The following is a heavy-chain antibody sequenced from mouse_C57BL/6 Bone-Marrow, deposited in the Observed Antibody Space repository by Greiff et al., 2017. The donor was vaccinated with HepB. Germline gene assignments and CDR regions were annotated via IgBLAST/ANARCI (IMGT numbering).Heavy chain of an antibody. J-gene: IGHJ2*01. V-gene: IGHV1-50*01. D-gene: IGHD1-1*01. Sequence: QVQLQQPGAELVKPGASVKLSCKASGYTFTSYWMQWVKQRPGQGLEWIGEIDPSDSYTNYNQKFKGKATLTVDTSYSTAYMQLSSLTSEDSAVYYCARDGSITTVVATNFDYWGQGTTLTVSS. CDR2: IDPSDSYT. CDR1: GYTFTSYW. CDR3: ARDGSITTVVATNFDY.